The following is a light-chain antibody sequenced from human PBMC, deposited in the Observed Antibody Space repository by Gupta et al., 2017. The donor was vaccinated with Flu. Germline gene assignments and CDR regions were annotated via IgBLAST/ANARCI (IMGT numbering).Light chain of an antibody. V-gene: IGKV3-11*01. J-gene: IGKJ4*01. CDR2: DAS. Sequence: SSATLSLSPGERATPSCRASQSVSSYLAWYQQKPGQSPRLLIYDASNRVTGIPARFSGSGSGTDFTLTISSLEPEDFAVYYCQQSSIWLNFGGGTKVEIK. CDR3: QQSSIWLN. CDR1: QSVSSY.